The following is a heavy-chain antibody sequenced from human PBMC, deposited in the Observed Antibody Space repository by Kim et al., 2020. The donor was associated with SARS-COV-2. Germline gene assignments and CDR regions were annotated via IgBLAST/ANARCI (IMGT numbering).Heavy chain of an antibody. Sequence: TYYNPSLKSRFTISVDTSKNQFSLKLSSVTAADTAVYYCASPRDGYAFDYWGQGTLVTVSS. J-gene: IGHJ4*02. CDR3: ASPRDGYAFDY. CDR2: T. V-gene: IGHV4-39*01. D-gene: IGHD5-12*01.